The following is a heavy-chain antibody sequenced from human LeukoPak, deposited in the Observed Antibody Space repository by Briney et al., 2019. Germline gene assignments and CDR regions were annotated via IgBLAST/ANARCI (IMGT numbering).Heavy chain of an antibody. CDR3: VRISGSYWCYDY. Sequence: PGGSLRLSCAASGFTFSDHYMDWVRQAPGKGRVGVVRSGNKTNSYTTQYAASVKGRFTISRDDSRNSLYLQMNSLQTEDTAVYYCVRISGSYWCYDYGGQGSLVTVSS. D-gene: IGHD1-26*01. V-gene: IGHV3-72*01. CDR2: SGNKTNSYTT. CDR1: GFTFSDHY. J-gene: IGHJ4*02.